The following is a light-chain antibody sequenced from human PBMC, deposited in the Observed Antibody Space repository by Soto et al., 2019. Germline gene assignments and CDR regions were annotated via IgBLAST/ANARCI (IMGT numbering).Light chain of an antibody. J-gene: IGLJ2*01. CDR2: SNN. Sequence: QPVLTQPPSVSGTPGQRVNMSCSGSSSNIGSKSVSWYQHLPQTAPKLLIYSNNQRPSGVPGRFSGSKSGTSDSLAISGLQSDDETQYYCAAWDDSLNVLVFGGGTQLTVL. CDR1: SSNIGSKS. V-gene: IGLV1-44*01. CDR3: AAWDDSLNVLV.